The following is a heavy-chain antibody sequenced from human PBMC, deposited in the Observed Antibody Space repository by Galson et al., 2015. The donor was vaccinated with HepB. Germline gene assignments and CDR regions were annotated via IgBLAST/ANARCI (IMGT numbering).Heavy chain of an antibody. Sequence: SLRLSCAASGFTFSGSAMNWVRQASGKGLEWVGRIRSKANSYSKAYAASVKGRFTISRDDSKNTAYLQMHSLKTEDTVVYYCTRYYDSSGYYYFDYWGQGTLVTVSS. V-gene: IGHV3-73*01. CDR2: IRSKANSYSK. CDR3: TRYYDSSGYYYFDY. CDR1: GFTFSGSA. D-gene: IGHD3-22*01. J-gene: IGHJ4*02.